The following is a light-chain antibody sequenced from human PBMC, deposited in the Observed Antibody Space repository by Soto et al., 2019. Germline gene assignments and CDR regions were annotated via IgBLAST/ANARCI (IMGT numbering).Light chain of an antibody. V-gene: IGKV2-28*01. Sequence: DIGMTQSPLSVPVTPGEPASISGRSSQSLLHSNGYKYLDWYVQKPGESPQLLIYLGSNRASGVPDRFSGSGSGTDFTLKISRVEAEDVGVYYCMQALQTPTFGQGTKVDIK. CDR3: MQALQTPT. J-gene: IGKJ1*01. CDR2: LGS. CDR1: QSLLHSNGYKY.